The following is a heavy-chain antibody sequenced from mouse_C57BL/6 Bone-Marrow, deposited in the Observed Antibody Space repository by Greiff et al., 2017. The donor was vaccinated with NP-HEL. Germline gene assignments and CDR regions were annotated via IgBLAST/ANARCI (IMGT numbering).Heavy chain of an antibody. CDR1: GYTFTDYY. J-gene: IGHJ2*01. D-gene: IGHD2-3*01. CDR3: AIYDGYWSYFDY. Sequence: EVQLQQSGPVLVKPGASVKMSCKASGYTFTDYYMNWVKQSHGKSLEWIGVINPYNGGTSYNQKFKGKATLTVDKSSSTAYMELNSLTSEDSAVYYCAIYDGYWSYFDYWGQGTTLTVSS. CDR2: INPYNGGT. V-gene: IGHV1-19*01.